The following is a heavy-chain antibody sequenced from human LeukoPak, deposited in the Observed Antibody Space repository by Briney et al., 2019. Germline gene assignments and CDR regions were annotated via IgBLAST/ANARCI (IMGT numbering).Heavy chain of an antibody. CDR3: ARRVVVTAILDY. V-gene: IGHV4-39*01. CDR1: GGSISTYY. CDR2: IYYSGST. D-gene: IGHD2-21*02. J-gene: IGHJ4*02. Sequence: SETLSLTCTISGGSISTYYWGWIRQPPGKGLEWIGSIYYSGSTYYNPSLKSRVTISVDTSKNQFSLKLSSVTAADTAVYYCARRVVVTAILDYWGQGTLVTVSS.